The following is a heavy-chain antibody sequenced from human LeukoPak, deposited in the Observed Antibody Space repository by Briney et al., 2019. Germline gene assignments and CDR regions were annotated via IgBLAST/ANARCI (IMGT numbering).Heavy chain of an antibody. CDR2: ISGSGFIT. CDR3: AKDMVLTATPFDS. V-gene: IGHV3-23*01. J-gene: IGHJ4*02. Sequence: GGSLRLSCAASGFTFSNYAMSWVRQAPGKGLEWVSAISGSGFITYYSDSVKGRFTISRDNSKNTLYPQMNSLRVEDTALYYCAKDMVLTATPFDSWGQGTLVSVSS. CDR1: GFTFSNYA. D-gene: IGHD2-15*01.